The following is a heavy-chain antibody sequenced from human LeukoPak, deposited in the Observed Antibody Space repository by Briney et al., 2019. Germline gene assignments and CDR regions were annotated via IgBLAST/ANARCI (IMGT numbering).Heavy chain of an antibody. Sequence: QAGGSLRLSCTASVSWVRQAPGKGLEWVANIKQDGSEKYYVDSVKGRFTISRDNAKNSLYLQMNSLRAEDTAVYYCARDAWTYDYWGQGTLVTVSS. D-gene: IGHD3/OR15-3a*01. CDR3: ARDAWTYDY. V-gene: IGHV3-7*01. J-gene: IGHJ4*02. CDR1: V. CDR2: IKQDGSEK.